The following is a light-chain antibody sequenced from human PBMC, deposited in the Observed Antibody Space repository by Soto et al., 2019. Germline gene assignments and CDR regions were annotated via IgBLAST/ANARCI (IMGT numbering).Light chain of an antibody. V-gene: IGKV1-9*01. J-gene: IGKJ1*01. CDR3: QHYNTYPWT. Sequence: DIHLTQSPSSLSASVGDRVTITCRASQAITNNLAWYQQKPGNPPRLLIYEESTLHSGVPSRFSGSGSGTDFTLTISCLQSEDFATYYCQHYNTYPWTFGQGTKVDIK. CDR2: EES. CDR1: QAITNN.